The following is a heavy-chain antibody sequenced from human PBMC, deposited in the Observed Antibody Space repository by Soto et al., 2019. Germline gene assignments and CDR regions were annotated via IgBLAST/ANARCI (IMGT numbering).Heavy chain of an antibody. CDR3: ARGCSSTSCSDY. CDR1: GFTFSSYG. Sequence: EVQLVESGGGLVQPGGSLRLSCAASGFTFSSYGMHWVRQAPGKGLEYVSAISSNGGSTYYANSVKGRFTISRDNSKNTLYLQMGSLRAEDMAVYYCARGCSSTSCSDYWGQGTLVTVSS. V-gene: IGHV3-64*01. J-gene: IGHJ4*02. D-gene: IGHD2-2*01. CDR2: ISSNGGST.